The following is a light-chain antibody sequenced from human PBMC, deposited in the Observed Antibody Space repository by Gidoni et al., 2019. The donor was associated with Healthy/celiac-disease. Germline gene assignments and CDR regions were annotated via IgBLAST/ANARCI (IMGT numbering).Light chain of an antibody. CDR1: RTIGTY. Sequence: DIQMTQSPSSLSASVGDRVMITCRAGRTIGTYLNWYQQKPGKAPKLLIYAAATLQNGVPSRFGGSGSVTDFTLTITSLQPEDVATYYWQQSYDNPTFGPGTTVDVK. CDR2: AAA. V-gene: IGKV1-39*01. CDR3: QQSYDNPT. J-gene: IGKJ3*01.